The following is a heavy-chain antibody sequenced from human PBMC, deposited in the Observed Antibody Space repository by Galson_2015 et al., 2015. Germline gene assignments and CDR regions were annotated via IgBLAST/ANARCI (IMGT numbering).Heavy chain of an antibody. CDR2: ISAYNGNT. Sequence: SVKVSCKASGYTFTSYGISWVRQAPGQGLEWMGWISAYNGNTNYAQKLQGRVTMTTDTSTSTAYMELRSLRSDDTAVYYCARDERYYYDSSGYYPTYDAFDIWGQGTMVTVSS. CDR3: ARDERYYYDSSGYYPTYDAFDI. V-gene: IGHV1-18*01. CDR1: GYTFTSYG. J-gene: IGHJ3*02. D-gene: IGHD3-22*01.